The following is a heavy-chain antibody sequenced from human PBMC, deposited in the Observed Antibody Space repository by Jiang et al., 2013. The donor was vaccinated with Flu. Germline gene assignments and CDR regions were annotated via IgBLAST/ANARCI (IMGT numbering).Heavy chain of an antibody. J-gene: IGHJ4*02. Sequence: GPGLVKPSETLSLTCTVSGGSISTNGHYWGWIRQPPGKELEWIGTIYYTGSTQSNPSLRSRVTISVDTSNNQFSLRLNSVTAADTAVYYCARQVSYREDFWGQGTLVSVSS. CDR3: ARQVSYREDF. CDR2: IYYTGST. V-gene: IGHV4-39*01. CDR1: GGSISTNGHY.